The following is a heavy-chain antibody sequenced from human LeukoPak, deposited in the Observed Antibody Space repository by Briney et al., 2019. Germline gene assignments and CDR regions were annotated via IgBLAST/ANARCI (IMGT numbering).Heavy chain of an antibody. J-gene: IGHJ3*02. CDR3: AKKRDAFDI. CDR2: ISGSGGTT. Sequence: GGSLRLSCAASGFTFSSYIMSWVRQAPGKGLEWVSAISGSGGTTYYADSVKGRFTISRDNSKNTLYLHMNSLRAEDTAMYYCAKKRDAFDIWGQGTVVAVSS. V-gene: IGHV3-23*01. CDR1: GFTFSSYI. D-gene: IGHD5-24*01.